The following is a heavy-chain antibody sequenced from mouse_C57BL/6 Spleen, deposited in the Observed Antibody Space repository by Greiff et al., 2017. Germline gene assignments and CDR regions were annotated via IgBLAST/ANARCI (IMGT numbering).Heavy chain of an antibody. D-gene: IGHD2-5*01. Sequence: VQLQQSGPELVKPGASVKLSCKASGYSFTGYYIHWVKQRPGQGLEWIGWIYPGSGNTKYNEKFKGKATLTADTSSSTAYMQLSSLTSEDSAVYYCARDYRNSFAYWGQGTLVTVSA. CDR3: ARDYRNSFAY. V-gene: IGHV1-66*01. J-gene: IGHJ3*01. CDR1: GYSFTGYY. CDR2: IYPGSGNT.